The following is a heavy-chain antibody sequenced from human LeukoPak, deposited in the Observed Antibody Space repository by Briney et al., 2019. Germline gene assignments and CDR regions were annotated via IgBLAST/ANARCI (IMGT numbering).Heavy chain of an antibody. Sequence: GGSLKLSCAASGFDFSDFYMHWVRQASGRGLEWVGLIRTKPNSYTTVYAASVKGRFTISRDDSKNTAYLQMNSLKAEDTAVCYCTRQHCSGGTCSYVDYWGQGTLVTVSS. CDR2: IRTKPNSYTT. CDR3: TRQHCSGGTCSYVDY. V-gene: IGHV3-73*01. CDR1: GFDFSDFY. D-gene: IGHD2-15*01. J-gene: IGHJ4*02.